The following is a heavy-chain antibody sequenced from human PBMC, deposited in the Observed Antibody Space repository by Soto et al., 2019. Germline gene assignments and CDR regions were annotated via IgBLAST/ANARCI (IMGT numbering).Heavy chain of an antibody. CDR1: GYTFTGYY. Sequence: GASVKVSCKASGYTFTGYYMHWARQATGQGLEWMGWMNPNSGNTGYAQKFQGRVTMTRNTSISTAYMELSSLRSEDTAVYYCARDSAAAGSTWFDPWGQGTLVTVSS. V-gene: IGHV1-8*02. D-gene: IGHD6-13*01. J-gene: IGHJ5*02. CDR2: MNPNSGNT. CDR3: ARDSAAAGSTWFDP.